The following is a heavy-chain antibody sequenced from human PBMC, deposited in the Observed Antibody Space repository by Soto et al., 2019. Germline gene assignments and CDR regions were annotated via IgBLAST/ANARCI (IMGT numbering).Heavy chain of an antibody. J-gene: IGHJ4*02. D-gene: IGHD4-17*01. CDR1: GFTFSGYA. CDR2: IHGGGNSA. Sequence: EVQLLESGGDLVQPGRSLRLSCAASGFTFSGYAMSWVRQAPGKGLEWVSVIHGGGNSAYYADSVKGRFTISRDNSKNTLYLQMSSLRGEDKAVDYCANNRGWLTTSWHFDDWGQGTLVTVSS. V-gene: IGHV3-23*01. CDR3: ANNRGWLTTSWHFDD.